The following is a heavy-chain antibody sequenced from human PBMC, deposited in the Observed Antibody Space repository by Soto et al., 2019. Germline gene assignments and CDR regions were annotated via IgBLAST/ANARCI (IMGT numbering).Heavy chain of an antibody. CDR2: IYYTGST. J-gene: IGHJ3*02. CDR3: ATVEDCGGDCPIEAFEI. V-gene: IGHV4-31*03. CDR1: GGSISSGGYY. D-gene: IGHD2-21*02. Sequence: QVQLQESGPGLVKPSQTLSLTCTVSGGSISSGGYYWSWIRQHPGKGLEWIGYIYYTGSTYYNPSLKSRVTISVDTSKIQFSLKLSSVPAADMAVYYCATVEDCGGDCPIEAFEIWGQGTMVTVSS.